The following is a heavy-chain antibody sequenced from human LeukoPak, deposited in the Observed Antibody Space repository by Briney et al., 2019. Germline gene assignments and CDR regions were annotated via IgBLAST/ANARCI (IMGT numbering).Heavy chain of an antibody. CDR2: IIPIFGTA. Sequence: GASVKVSCKASGYTFTSYYIHWVRQAPGQGLEWMGGIIPIFGTANYAQKFQDRVTITADKSTSTAYMELSSLRSEDTAVYYCARRPSSSSEMDVWGKGTTVTVSS. J-gene: IGHJ6*04. V-gene: IGHV1-69*06. CDR1: GYTFTSYY. CDR3: ARRPSSSSEMDV.